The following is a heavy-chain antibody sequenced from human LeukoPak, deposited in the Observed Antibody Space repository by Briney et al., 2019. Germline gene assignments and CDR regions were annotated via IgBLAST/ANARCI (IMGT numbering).Heavy chain of an antibody. Sequence: SETLSLTCNVSGGSISSYYWSWIRQPPGMGLEYIGYVSYNGRPNYNPSLQGRVTMSVDTSKNQLSLKLSSVTAADTAVYYCARLHDSVLTRFLYYFDYWGQGTLVTVSS. CDR3: ARLHDSVLTRFLYYFDY. V-gene: IGHV4-59*01. D-gene: IGHD3-9*01. CDR2: VSYNGRP. J-gene: IGHJ4*02. CDR1: GGSISSYY.